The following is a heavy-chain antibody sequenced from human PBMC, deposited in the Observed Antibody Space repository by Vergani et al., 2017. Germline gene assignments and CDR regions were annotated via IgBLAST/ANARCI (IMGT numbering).Heavy chain of an antibody. CDR3: AKDRYLELRDGRFDS. J-gene: IGHJ4*02. D-gene: IGHD1-7*01. Sequence: EVQLVESGGDLVQPGRSLRLSCAVSGVTFDDAAMHWVRQVPGKGLQWVSGMSWNGDTTAYADSVKGRFTISRDNAKNTLYLQMNSLRAEDSALYYCAKDRYLELRDGRFDSWGQGTLVTVSS. V-gene: IGHV3-9*01. CDR1: GVTFDDAA. CDR2: MSWNGDTT.